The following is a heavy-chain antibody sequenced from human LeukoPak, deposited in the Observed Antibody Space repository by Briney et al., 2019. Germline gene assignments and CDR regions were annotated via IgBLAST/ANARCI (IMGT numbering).Heavy chain of an antibody. CDR1: GYTFTSYA. CDR2: INTNTGNP. CDR3: ARVWSDILTGHGSDY. D-gene: IGHD3-9*01. Sequence: ASVKVSCKASGYTFTSYAMNWVRQAPGQGLEWMGWINTNTGNPTYAQGFTGRFVFSLDTSVSTACLLISSLKAEDTAVYYCARVWSDILTGHGSDYWGQGTLVTVSS. J-gene: IGHJ4*02. V-gene: IGHV7-4-1*02.